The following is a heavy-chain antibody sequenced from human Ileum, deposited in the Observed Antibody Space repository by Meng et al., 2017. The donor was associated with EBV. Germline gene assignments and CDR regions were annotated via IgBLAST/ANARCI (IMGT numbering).Heavy chain of an antibody. V-gene: IGHV6-1*01. CDR3: ATSRIAKFDR. Sequence: VHLPVYGPALGQPSQSLSPSCVIPGASFSSDKTSWNWIRQSPSRGLEWLGRTYRRSRWYYDYALSVKSRINISPDTSKNQVSLQLNSVTDEDTGIYYCATSRIAKFDRWGQGTLVTVSS. CDR1: GASFSSDKTS. CDR2: TYRRSRWYY. J-gene: IGHJ5*02.